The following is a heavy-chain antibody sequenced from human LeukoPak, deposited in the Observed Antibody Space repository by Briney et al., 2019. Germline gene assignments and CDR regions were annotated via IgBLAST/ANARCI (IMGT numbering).Heavy chain of an antibody. CDR2: ISGSGGST. Sequence: GGSLRLSCAASGFTFSSYAMSWVRQAPGKGLEWVSAISGSGGSTYYADSVKGRFTISRDNSKNTLYLQMNSLRAEDTAVYYCAKDRWDIVLMRESYYFDYWGQGTLVTVYS. V-gene: IGHV3-23*01. CDR1: GFTFSSYA. D-gene: IGHD2-8*01. CDR3: AKDRWDIVLMRESYYFDY. J-gene: IGHJ4*02.